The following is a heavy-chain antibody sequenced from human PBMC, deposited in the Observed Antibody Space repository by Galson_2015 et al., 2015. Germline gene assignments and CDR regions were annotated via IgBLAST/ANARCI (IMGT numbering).Heavy chain of an antibody. J-gene: IGHJ4*02. CDR2: IKQDGSEK. CDR3: AKDQEGPSTH. Sequence: SLRLSCAASGFTFSSYWMSWVRQAPGKGLEWVANIKQDGSEKYYVDSVKGRFTISRDNSKNTLYLQMNSLRAEDTAVYYCAKDQEGPSTHWGQGTLVTVSS. D-gene: IGHD2/OR15-2a*01. CDR1: GFTFSSYW. V-gene: IGHV3-7*01.